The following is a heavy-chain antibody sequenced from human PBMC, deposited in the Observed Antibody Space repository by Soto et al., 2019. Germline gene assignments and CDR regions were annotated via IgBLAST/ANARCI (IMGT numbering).Heavy chain of an antibody. J-gene: IGHJ4*02. D-gene: IGHD3-10*01. V-gene: IGHV6-1*01. CDR3: ARSNPYGPPLDY. CDR2: TYYRSNWYT. Sequence: PSQTLSLTCAISGDSVSSNSATWNWIRQSPSRGLEWLGRTYYRSNWYTDYAVSVKSRITINPDTSKNQLSLQLNSVTPEDTAVYYCARSNPYGPPLDYWGQGTLVTVSS. CDR1: GDSVSSNSAT.